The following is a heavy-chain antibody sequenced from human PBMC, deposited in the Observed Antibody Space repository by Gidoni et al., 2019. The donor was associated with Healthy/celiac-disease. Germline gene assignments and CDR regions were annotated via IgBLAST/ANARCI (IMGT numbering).Heavy chain of an antibody. D-gene: IGHD3-16*01. Sequence: EVQLVESGGGLVQPGGSLLLSCSASGFTFSSYWMSWVRQAPGKGLEWVANIKQDGSEKYYVESVKGRFTISRDNAKNSLYLQMNSLRAEDTAVYYCARLTPLGSLGWGQGTLVTVSS. CDR1: GFTFSSYW. CDR2: IKQDGSEK. CDR3: ARLTPLGSLG. J-gene: IGHJ1*01. V-gene: IGHV3-7*01.